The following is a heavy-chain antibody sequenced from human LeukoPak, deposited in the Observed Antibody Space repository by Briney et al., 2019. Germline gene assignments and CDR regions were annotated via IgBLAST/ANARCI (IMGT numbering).Heavy chain of an antibody. V-gene: IGHV4-38-2*01. CDR2: IYHSGST. CDR3: ARGPDGDSDY. J-gene: IGHJ4*02. D-gene: IGHD4-17*01. Sequence: PSETLSLTCAVSGYSISSGYYWGWIRQPPGQVLKWIGSIYHSGSTYYNPSLKSRVTISVDTSKNQFSLKLSSVTAADTAVYYCARGPDGDSDYWGQGTLVTVSS. CDR1: GYSISSGYY.